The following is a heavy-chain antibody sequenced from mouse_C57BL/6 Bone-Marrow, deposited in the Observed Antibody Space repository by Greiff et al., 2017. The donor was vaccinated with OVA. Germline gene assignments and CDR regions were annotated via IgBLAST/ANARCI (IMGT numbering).Heavy chain of an antibody. CDR1: GYAFTNYL. D-gene: IGHD2-4*01. V-gene: IGHV1-54*01. Sequence: QVQLKQSGAELVRPGTSVKVSCKASGYAFTNYLIEWVKQRPGQGLEWIGVINPGSGGTNYNEKFKGKATLTADKSSSTAYMQLSSLTSEDSAVYFCARDDYDAPFAYWGQGTLVTVSA. CDR3: ARDDYDAPFAY. CDR2: INPGSGGT. J-gene: IGHJ3*01.